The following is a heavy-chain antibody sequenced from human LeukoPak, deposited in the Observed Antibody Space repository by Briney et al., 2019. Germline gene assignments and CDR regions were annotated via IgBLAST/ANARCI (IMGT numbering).Heavy chain of an antibody. V-gene: IGHV3-30*18. CDR1: GFPFSSYG. J-gene: IGHJ4*02. Sequence: GGSLRPSLAASGFPFSSYGMEWVRQAPGKGLEWVAVISYDGSNKYYADSVKGRFTISRDNSKNTLYLQMNSLRAEDTAVYYCAKNDFDYWGQGTLVTVSS. CDR2: ISYDGSNK. CDR3: AKNDFDY.